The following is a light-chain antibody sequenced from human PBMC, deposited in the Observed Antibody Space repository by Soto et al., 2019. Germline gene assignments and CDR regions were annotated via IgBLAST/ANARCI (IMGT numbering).Light chain of an antibody. J-gene: IGKJ5*01. V-gene: IGKV1-6*01. CDR3: LQVYAFPSIT. CDR2: AAS. Sequence: AESLKSISASLGDRVTITCRASQGIRNDLGWYQQKPGKAPKLLIYAASSLQSGVPSRFSGSGSGTDFTLTISSLQPEDFATYYCLQVYAFPSITFGQRTRLEIK. CDR1: QGIRND.